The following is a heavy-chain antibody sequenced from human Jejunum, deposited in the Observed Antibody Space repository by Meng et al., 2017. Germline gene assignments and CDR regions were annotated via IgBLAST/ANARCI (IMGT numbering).Heavy chain of an antibody. Sequence: VLLVESGGGVVRAGWSPRLSCAASGISFNNYAMYWVRQATGKGLEKVAGISYDPSNTYYADSVRGRFTLSRDNSRGTLYLQIHGLRPEDTAIYYCTRVGLELSAMGWYFDLWGRGTLVTVSS. CDR1: GISFNNYA. CDR3: TRVGLELSAMGWYFDL. D-gene: IGHD2-2*01. CDR2: ISYDPSNT. V-gene: IGHV3-30*04. J-gene: IGHJ2*01.